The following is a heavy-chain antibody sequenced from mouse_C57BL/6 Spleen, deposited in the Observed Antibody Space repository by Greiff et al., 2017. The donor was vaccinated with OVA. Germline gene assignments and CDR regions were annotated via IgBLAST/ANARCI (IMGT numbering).Heavy chain of an antibody. J-gene: IGHJ3*01. CDR3: GRDSNYGPFAY. CDR1: GFTFSDYG. Sequence: EVMLVESGGGLVKPGGSLKLSCAASGFTFSDYGMHWVRQAPEKGLEWVAYISSGSSSIYYADTVKGRFTISRDNAKNTLFLQMTSLRSEDTAMYYCGRDSNYGPFAYCGQARLVAAAA. D-gene: IGHD2-5*01. V-gene: IGHV5-17*01. CDR2: ISSGSSSI.